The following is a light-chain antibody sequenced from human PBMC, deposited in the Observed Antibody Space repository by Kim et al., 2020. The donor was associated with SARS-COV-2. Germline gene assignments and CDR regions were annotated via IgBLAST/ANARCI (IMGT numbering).Light chain of an antibody. CDR1: RLGDKY. Sequence: SYELTQPSSMSVSPGQTVTITCYGNRLGDKYVSWYQQKLGQPPLLVLYQNNKRPSGVPEYFSGSNSGNTATLTISAIRAMDEADYYCQAWDGITVFGGGTKLTVL. CDR3: QAWDGITV. V-gene: IGLV3-1*01. J-gene: IGLJ2*01. CDR2: QNN.